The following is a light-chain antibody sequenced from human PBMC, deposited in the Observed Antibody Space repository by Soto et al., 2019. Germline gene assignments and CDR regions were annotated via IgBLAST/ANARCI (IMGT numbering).Light chain of an antibody. CDR3: KTWDSNTRV. CDR2: LEGSGSY. V-gene: IGLV4-60*02. J-gene: IGLJ3*02. CDR1: SGHSSYI. Sequence: QPVLTQSSSASASLGSSVKLTCTLSSGHSSYIIAWHQQQPGKAPRYLMKLEGSGSYNKGSGVPDRFSGSSSGADRYLTISNLQFEVEADYYCKTWDSNTRVFGGGTKLTVL.